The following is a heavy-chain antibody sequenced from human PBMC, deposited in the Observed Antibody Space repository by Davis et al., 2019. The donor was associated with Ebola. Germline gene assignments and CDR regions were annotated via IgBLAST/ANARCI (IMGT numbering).Heavy chain of an antibody. CDR1: GGTFSSYA. D-gene: IGHD3-22*01. Sequence: SVKVSCKASGGTFSSYAISWVRQAPGQGLEWMGRIIPILGIANYAQKFQGRVTITADKSTSTAYMELSSLRSEDTAVYYCASVTYYYDSSGLPDFDYWGQGTLVTVSS. CDR3: ASVTYYYDSSGLPDFDY. V-gene: IGHV1-69*04. CDR2: IIPILGIA. J-gene: IGHJ4*02.